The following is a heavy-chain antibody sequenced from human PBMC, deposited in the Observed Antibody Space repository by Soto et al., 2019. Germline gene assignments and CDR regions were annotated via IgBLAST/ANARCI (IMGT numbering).Heavy chain of an antibody. V-gene: IGHV3-33*01. CDR3: ARDRRFLEWLDY. Sequence: QMHLVESGGGVVQPGRSLTLSCVASGFTFTSYGIHWVRQAPGKGLEWVAVIWYDGSNKYYGDSVKGRFSISRDNSKNTVYLQMNSLRAEDTVVYYCARDRRFLEWLDYWGQGTLVSVSS. D-gene: IGHD3-3*01. J-gene: IGHJ4*02. CDR2: IWYDGSNK. CDR1: GFTFTSYG.